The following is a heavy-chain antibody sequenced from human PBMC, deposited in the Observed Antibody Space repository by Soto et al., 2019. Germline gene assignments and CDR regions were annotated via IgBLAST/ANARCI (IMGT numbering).Heavy chain of an antibody. D-gene: IGHD1-1*01. CDR3: VRDGTKSLRDWFDL. CDR2: IYATGTT. V-gene: IGHV4-4*07. J-gene: IGHJ5*02. Sequence: SETLSLTCTVSGASISGFYWSWIRKSAGKGLEWIGRIYATGTTDYNPSLKSRVMMSVDTSKKQFSLKLRSVTAADTAVYYCVRDGTKSLRDWFDLWGQRISVTVSS. CDR1: GASISGFY.